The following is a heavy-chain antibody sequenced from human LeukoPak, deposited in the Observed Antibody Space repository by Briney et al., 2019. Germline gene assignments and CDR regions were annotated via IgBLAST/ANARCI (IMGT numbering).Heavy chain of an antibody. CDR1: GGSISSYY. CDR2: IYHTGST. CDR3: AKGETVTASPFDY. D-gene: IGHD2-21*02. V-gene: IGHV4-59*01. Sequence: PSETLSLTCTVSGGSISSYYWSWIRQPPGKGLEWIANIYHTGSTNYNPSLSSRVTISIDTAKNQFSLKLTSVTTADTATYFCAKGETVTASPFDYWGQGILVTVS. J-gene: IGHJ4*02.